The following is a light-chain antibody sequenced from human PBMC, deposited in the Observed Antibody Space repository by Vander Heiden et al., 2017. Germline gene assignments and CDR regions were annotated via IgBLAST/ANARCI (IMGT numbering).Light chain of an antibody. CDR1: QSISIW. CDR2: KAS. J-gene: IGKJ2*01. CDR3: QHYNNFPYT. V-gene: IGKV1-5*03. Sequence: DIQMTQSPSTLSASAGDSVTITCRASQSISIWLAWYQQKPGKAPNLLIYKASSLESGVPSRFSGSGSGTEFTLTISSLQPDDFATYYCQHYNNFPYTFGQGTKLEIK.